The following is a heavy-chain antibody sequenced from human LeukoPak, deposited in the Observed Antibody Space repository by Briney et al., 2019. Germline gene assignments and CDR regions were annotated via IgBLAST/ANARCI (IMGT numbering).Heavy chain of an antibody. CDR1: GFTFSYYG. J-gene: IGHJ4*02. V-gene: IGHV3-23*01. CDR3: AKVAGYCTGGSCYGALDY. D-gene: IGHD2-15*01. CDR2: ISGSGGST. Sequence: PGGSLRLSCAASGFTFSYYGMSWVRQAPGKGLEWVSAISGSGGSTYYADSVKGRFTISRDNSKNTLYLQMNSLRAEDTAVYYCAKVAGYCTGGSCYGALDYWGQGTLVTVSS.